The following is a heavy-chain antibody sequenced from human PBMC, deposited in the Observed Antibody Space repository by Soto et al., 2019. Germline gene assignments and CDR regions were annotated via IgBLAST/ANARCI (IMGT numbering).Heavy chain of an antibody. V-gene: IGHV3-23*01. J-gene: IGHJ5*02. Sequence: EVQMLESGGGLVQPGGSLRLSCAASGFTFSSYAMSWVRQAPGKGLEWVSAISGSGGSTYYADSVKGRFTISGDNAKNTLYRQRNSLRAEDTAVDYGAKVTVIVGATYWFDPWGQGSLVTVSS. CDR2: ISGSGGST. CDR1: GFTFSSYA. D-gene: IGHD1-26*01. CDR3: AKVTVIVGATYWFDP.